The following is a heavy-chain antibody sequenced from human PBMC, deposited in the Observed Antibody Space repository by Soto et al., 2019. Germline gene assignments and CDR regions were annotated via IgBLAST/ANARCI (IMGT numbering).Heavy chain of an antibody. V-gene: IGHV4-4*02. J-gene: IGHJ3*02. Sequence: QVQLQESGPGLVKPSGTLSLTCAVTGGSISSRNWWSWFRQPPVKGLEWIGEIYHSGSSNYNPSLKSRVTISVDKSKNQFSLKLSSVTAADTAVYYCASKFGELLADAFDIWGQGTMVTVSS. D-gene: IGHD3-10*01. CDR3: ASKFGELLADAFDI. CDR1: GGSISSRNW. CDR2: IYHSGSS.